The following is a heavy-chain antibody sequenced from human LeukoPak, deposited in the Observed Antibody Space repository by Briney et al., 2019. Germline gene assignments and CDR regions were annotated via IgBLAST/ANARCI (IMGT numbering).Heavy chain of an antibody. J-gene: IGHJ4*02. CDR3: ASGIAAAGTSGY. CDR1: GGSISSSSYY. Sequence: SETLSLTCTVSGGSISSSSYYWGWIRQPPGKGLEWIGSIYYSGSTYYNPSLKSRVTISVDTSKNQFSLKLSSVTAADTAVYYCASGIAAAGTSGYWGQGTLVTVSS. CDR2: IYYSGST. V-gene: IGHV4-39*07. D-gene: IGHD6-13*01.